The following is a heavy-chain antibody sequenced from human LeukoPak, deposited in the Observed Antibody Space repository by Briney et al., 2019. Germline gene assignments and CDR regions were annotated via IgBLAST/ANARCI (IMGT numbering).Heavy chain of an antibody. J-gene: IGHJ4*02. D-gene: IGHD6-6*01. CDR3: ARDPNIAARRTYYFDY. Sequence: GGSLRLSCAASGFTFSGKSMNWVRQAPGKGLEWVSYISPSSSTIYYADSVKGRFTISRDNAKNSLYLQMNNLGVEDTAVYYCARDPNIAARRTYYFDYWGQGTLVTVSS. CDR1: GFTFSGKS. CDR2: ISPSSSTI. V-gene: IGHV3-48*01.